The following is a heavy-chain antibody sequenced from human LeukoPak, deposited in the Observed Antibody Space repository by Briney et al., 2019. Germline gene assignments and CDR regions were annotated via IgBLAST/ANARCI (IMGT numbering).Heavy chain of an antibody. V-gene: IGHV3-66*02. CDR2: IYSGGST. J-gene: IGHJ4*02. CDR3: AREIAVAGTDY. CDR1: GFTVSSNY. Sequence: GGSLRLSCAASGFTVSSNYMSWVRQAPGKGLEWVSVIYSGGSTYYADSVKGRFTISRDNSKNTLYLQMNSLRAEDTAVCYCAREIAVAGTDYWGQGTLVTVSS. D-gene: IGHD6-19*01.